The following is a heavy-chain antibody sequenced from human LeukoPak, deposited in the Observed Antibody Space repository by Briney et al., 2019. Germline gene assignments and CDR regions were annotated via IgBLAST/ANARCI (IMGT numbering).Heavy chain of an antibody. CDR3: AKDATLFGDQYFDY. D-gene: IGHD3-10*01. CDR1: GFTFSSHG. CDR2: TSYDGTTK. V-gene: IGHV3-30*18. Sequence: GGSLRLSCAASGFTFSSHGMHWVRQAPGKALEWVAVTSYDGTTKYYAGSAKGRFNISRDNSKNILYLQMNSLRVDDTAVYYCAKDATLFGDQYFDYWGQGTLVIVSS. J-gene: IGHJ4*02.